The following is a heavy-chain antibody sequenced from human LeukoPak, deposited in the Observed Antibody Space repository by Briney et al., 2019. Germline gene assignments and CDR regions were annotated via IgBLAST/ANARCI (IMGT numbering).Heavy chain of an antibody. CDR1: GFTFSSFE. CDR2: ISSSGSTK. V-gene: IGHV3-48*03. D-gene: IGHD3-10*01. CDR3: VRDRVFRDFDY. J-gene: IGHJ4*02. Sequence: GGSLRLSCAASGFTFSSFEMNWVRQAPGKGLEWVSYISSSGSTKYYADSVKGRFTISKDNAKNSLYLQMNSLRAEDTAVYYCVRDRVFRDFDYWGQGTLVTVSS.